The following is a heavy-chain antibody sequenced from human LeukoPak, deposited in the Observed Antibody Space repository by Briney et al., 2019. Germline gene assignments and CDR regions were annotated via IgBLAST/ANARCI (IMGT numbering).Heavy chain of an antibody. CDR1: GGSISSHY. V-gene: IGHV4-59*11. D-gene: IGHD6-13*01. Sequence: SETLPLTCTVSGGSISSHYWSWIRQPPGKGLEWIGYIYYSGSTNYNPSLKSRVTISVDTSKNQFSLKLSSVTAADTAVYYCARVAAAGTGYYYMDVWGKGTTVTVSS. CDR3: ARVAAAGTGYYYMDV. CDR2: IYYSGST. J-gene: IGHJ6*03.